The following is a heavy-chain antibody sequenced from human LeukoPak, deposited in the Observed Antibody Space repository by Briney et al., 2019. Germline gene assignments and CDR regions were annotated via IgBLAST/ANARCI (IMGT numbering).Heavy chain of an antibody. CDR3: ARYEGSGWYYYYGMDV. D-gene: IGHD6-19*01. CDR2: ISAYNGNT. V-gene: IGHV1-18*01. CDR1: GYTFTSHG. J-gene: IGHJ6*02. Sequence: ASVKVSCKASGYTFTSHGISWVRQAPGQGLEWMGWISAYNGNTNYAQKLQGRVTMTTDTSTSTAYMELRSLRSDGTAVYYCARYEGSGWYYYYGMDVWGQGTTVTVSS.